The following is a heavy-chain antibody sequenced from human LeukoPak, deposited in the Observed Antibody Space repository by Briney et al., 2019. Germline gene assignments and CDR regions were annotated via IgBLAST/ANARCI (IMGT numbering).Heavy chain of an antibody. V-gene: IGHV3-33*01. J-gene: IGHJ6*02. Sequence: GRSLRLSCAASGFTFSSYGMHWVRQAPGKGLEWVAVIWYDGSNKYYADSVKGRFTISRDNSKNTLYLQMNSLRAEDTAVYYCARDNEQWLVRLSNMDVWGQGTTVTVSS. CDR1: GFTFSSYG. CDR2: IWYDGSNK. CDR3: ARDNEQWLVRLSNMDV. D-gene: IGHD6-19*01.